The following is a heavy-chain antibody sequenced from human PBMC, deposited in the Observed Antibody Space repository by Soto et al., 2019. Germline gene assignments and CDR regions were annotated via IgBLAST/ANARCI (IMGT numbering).Heavy chain of an antibody. Sequence: PGGSLRLSCAASGFTFNDYAMHWVRQSPGKGLEWVSLVAWDGTYAYYADSVKGRFTISRDNSKKSLYLQMSGLSAEDTALYYCARRPPGYWYLVLWGPGTLLTVST. D-gene: IGHD1-1*01. CDR1: GFTFNDYA. J-gene: IGHJ2*01. CDR2: VAWDGTYA. CDR3: ARRPPGYWYLVL. V-gene: IGHV3-43D*04.